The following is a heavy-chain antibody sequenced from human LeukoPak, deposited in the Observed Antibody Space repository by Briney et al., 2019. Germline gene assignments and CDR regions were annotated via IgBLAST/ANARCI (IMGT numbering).Heavy chain of an antibody. CDR3: ARGVYIAAAQYGY. CDR1: GGSISSYY. J-gene: IGHJ4*02. Sequence: PSETLSLTCAVSGGSISSYYWSWIRQPPGKGLEWIGYIYYSGTTNYNPSLKSRVTIAVDTSKNQFSLKLSSVTAADTAVYYCARGVYIAAAQYGYWGQGTLVTVSS. D-gene: IGHD6-13*01. V-gene: IGHV4-59*01. CDR2: IYYSGTT.